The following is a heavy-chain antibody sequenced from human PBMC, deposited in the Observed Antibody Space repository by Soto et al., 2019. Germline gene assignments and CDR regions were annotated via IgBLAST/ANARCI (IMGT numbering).Heavy chain of an antibody. Sequence: ASVKVSCKASGYTFTSYAMHWVRQAPGQRLEWMGWINAGNGNTKYSQKFQGRVTITRDTSASTAYMELSSLRSEDTAAYYCAADLVSVVAAPWWFAPWGQGTLVTVSS. CDR1: GYTFTSYA. J-gene: IGHJ5*02. CDR3: AADLVSVVAAPWWFAP. D-gene: IGHD2-15*01. V-gene: IGHV1-3*01. CDR2: INAGNGNT.